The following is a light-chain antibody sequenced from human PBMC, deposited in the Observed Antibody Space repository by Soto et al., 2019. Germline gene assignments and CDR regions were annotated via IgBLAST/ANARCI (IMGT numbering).Light chain of an antibody. CDR3: LQDFSYPRT. V-gene: IGKV1-6*01. CDR1: QDIRDE. CDR2: AAS. J-gene: IGKJ2*01. Sequence: AIQMTQSPSSLSASVGDRVTITCRASQDIRDELGWYQQKPGKAPKLLIFAASTLQSGVPSRFSGSGSGTDFTLTISSLQPEDFATYYCLQDFSYPRTFGQGTKLEIK.